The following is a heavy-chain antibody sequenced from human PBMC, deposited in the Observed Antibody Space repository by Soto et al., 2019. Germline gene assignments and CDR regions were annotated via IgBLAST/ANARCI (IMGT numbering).Heavy chain of an antibody. CDR1: GGTFSSYT. J-gene: IGHJ4*02. CDR2: IIPILGIA. CDR3: ARGTDFWSGYYAVY. Sequence: QVQLVQSGAEVKKPGSSVKVSCKASGGTFSSYTISWVRQAPGQGLEWMGRIIPILGIANYAQKFQGRVTITADKSTSTAYMGLSSLRSEDTAVYYCARGTDFWSGYYAVYWGQGTLVTVSS. V-gene: IGHV1-69*02. D-gene: IGHD3-3*01.